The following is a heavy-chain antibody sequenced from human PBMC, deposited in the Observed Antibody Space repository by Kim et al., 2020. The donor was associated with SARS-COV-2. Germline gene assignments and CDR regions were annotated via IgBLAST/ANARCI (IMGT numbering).Heavy chain of an antibody. CDR2: ISPSSSYI. D-gene: IGHD6-13*01. Sequence: GGSLRLSCAVSGFSFSHYSMHWVRQAPGMGLEWVSSISPSSSYIYYASSVKGRFTVTRVYANNSLHLQLDSLFAEDTAVYFCARDRIAAGGNLDCCGQGT. V-gene: IGHV3-21*01. CDR3: ARDRIAAGGNLDC. CDR1: GFSFSHYS. J-gene: IGHJ4*02.